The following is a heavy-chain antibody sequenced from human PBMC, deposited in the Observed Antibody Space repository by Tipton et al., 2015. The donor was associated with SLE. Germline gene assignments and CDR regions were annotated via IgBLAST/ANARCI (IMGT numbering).Heavy chain of an antibody. CDR1: GGSISSSSYY. Sequence: TLSLTCTVSGGSISSSSYYWGWIRQPPGKGLEWIGSIYYSGSTCYNPSLKSRVTISVDTSKNQFSLKLSSVTAADTAVYYCARHSRKTSGAMGAFDIWGQGTMVTVSS. CDR3: ARHSRKTSGAMGAFDI. V-gene: IGHV4-39*01. J-gene: IGHJ3*02. D-gene: IGHD5-18*01. CDR2: IYYSGST.